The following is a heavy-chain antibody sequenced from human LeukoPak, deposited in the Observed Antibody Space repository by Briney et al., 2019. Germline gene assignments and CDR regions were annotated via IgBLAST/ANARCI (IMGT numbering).Heavy chain of an antibody. CDR1: GFTFDDYA. CDR3: AKDVTPGGADV. D-gene: IGHD1-14*01. J-gene: IGHJ6*02. CDR2: ISWNSGSI. V-gene: IGHV3-9*01. Sequence: PGGSLRLSCAASGFTFDDYAMHWVRQAPGKGLEWVSGISWNSGSIGYADSVKGRFTISRDNAKNSLYLQMNSLRAEDTALYYCAKDVTPGGADVWGQGTTVTVSS.